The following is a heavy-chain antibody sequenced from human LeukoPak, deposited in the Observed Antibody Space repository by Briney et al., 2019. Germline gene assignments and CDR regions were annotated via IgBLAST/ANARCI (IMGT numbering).Heavy chain of an antibody. V-gene: IGHV4-61*02. CDR2: IYTSGST. J-gene: IGHJ4*02. CDR1: GGSISSGSYY. D-gene: IGHD5-12*01. CDR3: ARSSGYDFIVYYFDY. Sequence: PLETLSLTCTVSGGSISSGSYYWSWIRQPAGKGLEWIGRIYTSGSTHYNPSLKSRVTISVDTSKNQFSLKLSSVTAADTAVYYCARSSGYDFIVYYFDYWGQGTLVTVSS.